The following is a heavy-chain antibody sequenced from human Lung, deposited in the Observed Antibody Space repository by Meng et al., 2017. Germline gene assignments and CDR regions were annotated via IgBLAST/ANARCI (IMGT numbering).Heavy chain of an antibody. CDR3: ARGPTTMAHDFDY. CDR2: INHSGST. J-gene: IGHJ4*02. CDR1: GGSFSDYY. D-gene: IGHD4-11*01. V-gene: IGHV4-34*01. Sequence: QVQLHQWGSGLLKPSETLSLPCVVHGGSFSDYYWSWIRQPPGKGLEWIGEINHSGSTNYNPSLESRATISVDTSQNNLSLKPSSVTAADSAVYYCARGPTTMAHDFDYWGQGTLVTVSS.